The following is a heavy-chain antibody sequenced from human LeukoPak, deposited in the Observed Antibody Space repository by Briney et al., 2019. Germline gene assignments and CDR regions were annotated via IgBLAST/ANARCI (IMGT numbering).Heavy chain of an antibody. J-gene: IGHJ4*02. CDR3: ARNDYGDYQWGYYFDY. CDR2: INHSGST. CDR1: GGSFSGYY. D-gene: IGHD4-17*01. Sequence: SETLSLTCTVYGGSFSGYYWSWIRQPPGKGLEWIGEINHSGSTNYNPSLKSRVTISVDTSKNQFSLKLSSVTAADTAVYYCARNDYGDYQWGYYFDYWGQGTLVAVSS. V-gene: IGHV4-34*01.